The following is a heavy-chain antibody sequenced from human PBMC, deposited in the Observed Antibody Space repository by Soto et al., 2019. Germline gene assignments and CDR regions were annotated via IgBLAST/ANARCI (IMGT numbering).Heavy chain of an antibody. Sequence: EVQLVESGGGVVQPGGSLRLSCAASGFSFSRHWMHWVRQVPGQGLKWVSRIDNAGVGTSYADSVKGRFTMSRDNAKNTSYLQMNDLRVEDTALYFCARLGGFDPTHDYWGQGALVTVSS. J-gene: IGHJ4*02. CDR1: GFSFSRHW. CDR3: ARLGGFDPTHDY. V-gene: IGHV3-74*01. D-gene: IGHD1-26*01. CDR2: IDNAGVGT.